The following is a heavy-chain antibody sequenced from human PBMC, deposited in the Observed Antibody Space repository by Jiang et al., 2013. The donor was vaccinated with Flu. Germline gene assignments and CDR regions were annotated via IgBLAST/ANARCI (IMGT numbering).Heavy chain of an antibody. CDR3: ARVVYYDSSAYYFDD. V-gene: IGHV1-2*06. J-gene: IGHJ4*02. D-gene: IGHD3-22*01. Sequence: HWVRQAPGQGLEWMGRINPNSGATNYAQKFQGRVTMTSDTSISTASMELSRLRSDDTAIYYCARVVYYDSSAYYFDDWGQGTLVTVSS. CDR2: INPNSGAT.